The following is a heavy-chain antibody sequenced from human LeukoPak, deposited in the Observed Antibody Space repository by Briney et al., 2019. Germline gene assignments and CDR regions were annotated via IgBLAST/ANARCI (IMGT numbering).Heavy chain of an antibody. J-gene: IGHJ5*02. CDR3: ARGLGYSSSCLWFDP. D-gene: IGHD6-13*01. V-gene: IGHV1-8*01. Sequence: ASVKVSCKASGYTFTSYDINSVRQATGQGLEWMGWMNPNSGNTGYAQKFQGRVTMTRNTSISTAYMELSSLRSEDTAVYYCARGLGYSSSCLWFDPWGQGTLVTVSS. CDR2: MNPNSGNT. CDR1: GYTFTSYD.